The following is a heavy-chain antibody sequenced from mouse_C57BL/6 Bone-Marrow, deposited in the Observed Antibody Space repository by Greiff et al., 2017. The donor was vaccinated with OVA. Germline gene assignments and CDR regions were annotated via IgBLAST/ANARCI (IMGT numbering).Heavy chain of an antibody. J-gene: IGHJ2*01. CDR2: IDPSDSYT. CDR1: GYTFTSYW. CDR3: AREVYYYGSSVDY. V-gene: IGHV1-69*01. D-gene: IGHD1-1*01. Sequence: QVQLQQSGAELVMPGASVKLSCKASGYTFTSYWMHWVKQRPGQGLEWIGEIDPSDSYTNYNQKFKGKSTLTVDKSSSTAYMQLSSLTSEDSAVYYCAREVYYYGSSVDYWGQGTTLTVSS.